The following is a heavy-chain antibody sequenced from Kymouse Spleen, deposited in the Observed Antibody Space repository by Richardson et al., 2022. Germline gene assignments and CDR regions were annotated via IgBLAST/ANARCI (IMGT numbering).Heavy chain of an antibody. J-gene: IGHJ4*02. CDR1: GFTFSSYG. V-gene: IGHV3-33*01. D-gene: IGHD3-10*01. CDR3: ARDGPRLLWFGESPFDY. CDR2: IWYDGSNK. Sequence: QVQLVESGGGVVQPGRSLRLSCAASGFTFSSYGMHWVRQAPGKGLEWVAVIWYDGSNKYYADSVKGRFTISRDNSKNTLYLQMNSLRAEDTAVYYCARDGPRLLWFGESPFDYWGQGTLVTVSS.